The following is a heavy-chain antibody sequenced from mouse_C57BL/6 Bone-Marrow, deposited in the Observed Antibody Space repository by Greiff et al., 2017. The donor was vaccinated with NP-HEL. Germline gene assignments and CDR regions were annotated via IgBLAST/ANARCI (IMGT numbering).Heavy chain of an antibody. V-gene: IGHV3-6*01. J-gene: IGHJ4*01. D-gene: IGHD3-2*02. CDR1: GYSITSGYY. CDR2: ISYDGSN. CDR3: ARQLRPHYYAMDY. Sequence: EVQLQESGPGLVKPSQSLSLTCSVTGYSITSGYYWNWIRQFPGNKLEWMGYISYDGSNNYNPSLKNRISITRDTSKNQFFLKLNSVTTEDTATYYCARQLRPHYYAMDYWGQGTSVTVSS.